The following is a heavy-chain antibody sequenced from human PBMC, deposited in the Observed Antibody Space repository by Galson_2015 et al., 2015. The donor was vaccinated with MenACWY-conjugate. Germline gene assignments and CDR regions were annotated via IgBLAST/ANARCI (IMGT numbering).Heavy chain of an antibody. CDR2: IKPDGSEK. D-gene: IGHD6-13*01. CDR1: GFTFSTYW. V-gene: IGHV3-7*01. Sequence: SLRLSCATSGFTFSTYWMTWVRQAPGKGLEWVANIKPDGSEKYYVDSVKGRFTISRDNAQNSLFLQMNSLRADDTAVYYCAKDWSVPYSTISYYFYMDVWGKGTTVTVSS. CDR3: AKDWSVPYSTISYYFYMDV. J-gene: IGHJ6*03.